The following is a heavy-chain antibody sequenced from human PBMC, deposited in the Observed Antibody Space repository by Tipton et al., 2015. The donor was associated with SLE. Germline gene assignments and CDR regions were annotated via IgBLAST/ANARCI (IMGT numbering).Heavy chain of an antibody. J-gene: IGHJ2*01. CDR3: ARHGIPRWYFDL. V-gene: IGHV4-38-2*02. Sequence: TLSLTCTVSGYSISSGYYWGWIRQPPGKGLEWIGRIYTSGSTNYNPSLKSRVTISVDTSKNQFSLKLSSVTAAGTAVYYCARHGIPRWYFDLWGRGTLVTVSS. CDR1: GYSISSGYY. CDR2: IYTSGST.